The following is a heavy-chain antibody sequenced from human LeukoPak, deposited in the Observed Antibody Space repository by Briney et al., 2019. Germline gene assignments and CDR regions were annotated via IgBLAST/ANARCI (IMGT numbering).Heavy chain of an antibody. J-gene: IGHJ3*01. CDR3: ARGNNDYYDSSGYGG. Sequence: SMKVSCKASGGTFSSYAISWVRQAPGQGLEWMGRIIPILGIANYAQKFQGRVTITADKSTSTAYMELSSLRSEDTAVYYCARGNNDYYDSSGYGGWGQGTMVTVSS. CDR2: IIPILGIA. CDR1: GGTFSSYA. D-gene: IGHD3-22*01. V-gene: IGHV1-69*04.